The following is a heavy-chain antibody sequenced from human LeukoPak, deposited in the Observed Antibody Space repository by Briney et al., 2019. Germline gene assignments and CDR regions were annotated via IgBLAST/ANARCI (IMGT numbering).Heavy chain of an antibody. V-gene: IGHV4-4*07. D-gene: IGHD1-26*01. CDR2: IYTSGST. Sequence: SETLSLTCTVSGGSISSYYWSWIRQPAGKGLEWIGRIYTSGSTNYNPSLKSRVTISADTSKNQFSLKLSSVTAADTAVYYCARHSGGTYYVSLDPWGQGTLVTVSS. CDR3: ARHSGGTYYVSLDP. CDR1: GGSISSYY. J-gene: IGHJ5*02.